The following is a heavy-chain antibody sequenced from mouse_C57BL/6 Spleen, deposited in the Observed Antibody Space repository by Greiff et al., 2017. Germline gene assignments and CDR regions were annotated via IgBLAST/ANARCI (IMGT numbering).Heavy chain of an antibody. D-gene: IGHD1-1*01. V-gene: IGHV1-7*01. Sequence: VQLQQSGAELAKPGASVKLSCKASGYTFTSYWMHWVKQRPGQGLEWIGYINPSSGYTKYNQKFKDKATLTADKSSSTAYMQLSSLTYEDSAVYYCALYYGSSPYAMDYWGQGTSVTVSS. CDR2: INPSSGYT. CDR1: GYTFTSYW. CDR3: ALYYGSSPYAMDY. J-gene: IGHJ4*01.